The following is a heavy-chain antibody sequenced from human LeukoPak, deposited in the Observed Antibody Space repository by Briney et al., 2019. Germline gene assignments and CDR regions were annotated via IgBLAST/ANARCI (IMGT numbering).Heavy chain of an antibody. CDR3: ARHRDAFDL. CDR1: GGSISSYS. Sequence: SETLSLTCTGSGGSISSYSWSWIRQPPGKGLEWIGYIYTTGSTNYNPSLKSRVTISVDTSKSLFSLKLSSVTAADTAVYYCARHRDAFDLWGQGTMVTVSS. J-gene: IGHJ3*01. CDR2: IYTTGST. V-gene: IGHV4-4*09.